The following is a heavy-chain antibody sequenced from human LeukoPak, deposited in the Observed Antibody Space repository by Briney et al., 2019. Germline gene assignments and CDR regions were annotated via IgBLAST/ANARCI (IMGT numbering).Heavy chain of an antibody. CDR2: NNPKSGGT. CDR3: ASGPSSARGSGDYYFDY. D-gene: IGHD3-10*01. Sequence: ASVTVSCKASGYSFTVYYLHWVRQAPGQGLEWMGWNNPKSGGTYYAQNFQGRVTMTRDTSITTAYMELSRLRSDDTAVYYCASGPSSARGSGDYYFDYWGQGTLVTVSS. CDR1: GYSFTVYY. J-gene: IGHJ4*02. V-gene: IGHV1-2*02.